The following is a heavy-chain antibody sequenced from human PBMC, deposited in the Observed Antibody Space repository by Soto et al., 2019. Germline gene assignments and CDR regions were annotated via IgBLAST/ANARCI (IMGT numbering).Heavy chain of an antibody. Sequence: QVQLVQSGAEVKEPGDSVRVSCEASGYSFTAYYIHWVRQAPGQGLEWMGLINTKFGDTTYAQDFQGRVTMTRDMTISTVYLELSRLTSDDTAIYYCARNMDYYYGPGSGNGHGFWGQGTTVTVFS. J-gene: IGHJ6*02. D-gene: IGHD3-10*01. CDR1: GYSFTAYY. CDR2: INTKFGDT. CDR3: ARNMDYYYGPGSGNGHGF. V-gene: IGHV1-2*02.